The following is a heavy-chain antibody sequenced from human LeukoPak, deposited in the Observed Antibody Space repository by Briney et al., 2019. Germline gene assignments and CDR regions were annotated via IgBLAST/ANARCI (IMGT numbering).Heavy chain of an antibody. J-gene: IGHJ4*02. CDR3: AKDWGTAMAGQ. Sequence: GGSLRLSCTTSGFIFSHFGMHWVRQVPGKGLEWVSGISDSGERIYYADSLKGRFAISRYNSKNTLYLQMNRLRVDDSAIYYCAKDWGTAMAGQWGRGTLVTVSS. V-gene: IGHV3-23*01. CDR2: ISDSGERI. CDR1: GFIFSHFG. D-gene: IGHD6-19*01.